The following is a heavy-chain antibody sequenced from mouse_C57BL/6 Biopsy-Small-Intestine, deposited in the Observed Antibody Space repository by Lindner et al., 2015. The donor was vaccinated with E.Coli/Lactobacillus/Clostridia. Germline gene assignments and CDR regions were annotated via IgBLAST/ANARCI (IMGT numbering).Heavy chain of an antibody. CDR2: IDPGDGET. V-gene: IGHV14-2*01. CDR3: ARERGYGNYEGMDY. J-gene: IGHJ4*01. CDR1: GFNIRDYY. Sequence: VQLQESGAELVKPGASVKLSCTASGFNIRDYYIHWVKQRTEQGLEWIGRIDPGDGETKYAPKFQGKATMTADTSSKTAWLQISSLTSEDTAVYYCARERGYGNYEGMDYWGQGTSVTVSS. D-gene: IGHD2-1*01.